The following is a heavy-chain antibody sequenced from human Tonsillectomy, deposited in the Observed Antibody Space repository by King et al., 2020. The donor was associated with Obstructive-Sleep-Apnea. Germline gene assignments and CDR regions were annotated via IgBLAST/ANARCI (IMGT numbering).Heavy chain of an antibody. J-gene: IGHJ4*02. D-gene: IGHD6-13*01. CDR2: IYYVWTA. Sequence: LQLQESCPGLVKPSETLSLTCTVSGASMKTSYWGWIRQTPGKGLECIGFIYYVWTAHYDPSLKSRVTISIDTSKNQFSLDLTSVTAADTAVYYCARGRYSTAFDRWGQGTLVTVSS. CDR3: ARGRYSTAFDR. V-gene: IGHV4-59*01. CDR1: GASMKTSY.